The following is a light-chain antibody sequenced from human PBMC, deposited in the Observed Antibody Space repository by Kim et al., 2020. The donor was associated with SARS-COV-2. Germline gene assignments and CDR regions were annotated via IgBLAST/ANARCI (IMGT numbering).Light chain of an antibody. CDR3: AAWDDSLSGYV. CDR1: SSNIGSNY. CDR2: NLN. J-gene: IGLJ1*01. Sequence: GQRVTISCSGSSSNIGSNYVYWYQQLPGTAPNLLIYNLNQRPSGVPDQFSGSKSGTSASLAISGLRSEDEADYSCAAWDDSLSGYVFGTGTKVTVL. V-gene: IGLV1-47*02.